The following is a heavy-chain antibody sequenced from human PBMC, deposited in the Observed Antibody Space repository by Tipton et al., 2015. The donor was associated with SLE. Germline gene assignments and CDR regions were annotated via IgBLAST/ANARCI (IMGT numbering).Heavy chain of an antibody. CDR3: ARKSPPDCSGGTYYSGEWFDP. V-gene: IGHV3-23*03. CDR1: GFTFSKYD. Sequence: GSLRLSCAASGFTFSKYDMTWVRQPEGKGLEWVSVIYSRGSTKYAGSAKGRFTISRDNSQNMLYLQMSDLRVEDTAVYYCARKSPPDCSGGTYYSGEWFDPWGQGTLVFVSS. CDR2: IYSRGST. J-gene: IGHJ5*02. D-gene: IGHD2-15*01.